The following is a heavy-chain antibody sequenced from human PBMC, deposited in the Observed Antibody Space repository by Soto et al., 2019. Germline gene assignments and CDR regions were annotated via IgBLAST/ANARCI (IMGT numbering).Heavy chain of an antibody. CDR3: ARDVVLRPRWFDP. Sequence: ASVKVSCKASGYTFTGYYMHWVRQAPGQGLEWMGWISAYSGDTNYAQKLQGRVTMTTDTSTSTAYMELRSLRSDDTAVYYCARDVVLRPRWFDPWGQGTLVTVSS. V-gene: IGHV1-18*04. CDR2: ISAYSGDT. CDR1: GYTFTGYY. D-gene: IGHD2-8*01. J-gene: IGHJ5*02.